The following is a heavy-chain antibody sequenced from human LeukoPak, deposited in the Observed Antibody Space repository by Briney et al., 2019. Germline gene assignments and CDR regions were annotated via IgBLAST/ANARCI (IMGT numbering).Heavy chain of an antibody. Sequence: GASVKVSCKASGYTFTSYGITWVRQAPGQGLEWMGRINPNSGGTNYAQKFQGRVTMTRDTSISTAYMELSRLRSDDTAVYYCARILLVPYWYFDLWGRGTLVTVSS. CDR2: INPNSGGT. J-gene: IGHJ2*01. CDR3: ARILLVPYWYFDL. CDR1: GYTFTSYG. D-gene: IGHD2-15*01. V-gene: IGHV1-2*06.